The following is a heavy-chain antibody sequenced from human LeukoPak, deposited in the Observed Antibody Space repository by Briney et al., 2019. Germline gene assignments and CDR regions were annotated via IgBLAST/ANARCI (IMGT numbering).Heavy chain of an antibody. Sequence: PGGSLRLSCAASGFTFSSYAMSWVRQAPGKGLEWVSSISSSSSYIYYADSVKGRFTISRDNAKNSLYLQMNSLRAEDTAVYYCARGDILGGSDYYYYMDVWGKGTTVTVSS. J-gene: IGHJ6*03. V-gene: IGHV3-21*01. CDR2: ISSSSSYI. CDR1: GFTFSSYA. D-gene: IGHD3-10*01. CDR3: ARGDILGGSDYYYYMDV.